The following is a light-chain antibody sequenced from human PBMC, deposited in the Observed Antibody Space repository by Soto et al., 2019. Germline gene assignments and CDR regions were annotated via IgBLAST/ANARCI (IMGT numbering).Light chain of an antibody. CDR1: QSISSY. CDR2: AAS. CDR3: QQRYSTPPT. Sequence: DIQMTQSPSSLSASVGDRVTITCRASQSISSYLNWYQQKPGKAPKLLIYAASSLQSGVPSRFSGSGSATEFTLTISSLQPEDFATYYCQQRYSTPPTFGGGTKVEIK. V-gene: IGKV1-39*01. J-gene: IGKJ4*01.